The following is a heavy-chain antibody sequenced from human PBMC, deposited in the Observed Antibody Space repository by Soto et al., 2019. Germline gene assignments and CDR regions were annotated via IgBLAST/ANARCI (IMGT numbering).Heavy chain of an antibody. CDR2: MNPNSGNT. CDR3: ARGIAAAGTGTEDYYYYYMDV. V-gene: IGHV1-8*01. D-gene: IGHD6-13*01. J-gene: IGHJ6*03. CDR1: GYTFTSYD. Sequence: ASVKVSCKASGYTFTSYDINWVRQATGQGLEWMGWMNPNSGNTGYAQKFQGRVTMTRNTSISTAYMELSSLRSEDTAVYYCARGIAAAGTGTEDYYYYYMDVWGKGTTVTVSS.